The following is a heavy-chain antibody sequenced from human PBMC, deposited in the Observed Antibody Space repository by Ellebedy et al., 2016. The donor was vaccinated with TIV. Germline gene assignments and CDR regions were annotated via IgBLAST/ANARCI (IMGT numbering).Heavy chain of an antibody. Sequence: PGGSLRLSCAASGFTFSSFSMNWVRQAPGKGLESISYISSSSDTIYYADSLKGRFTVSRDNARKSLYLQMDSLRPEDTAVYYCARCSDAFDIWGQGTMVTVSS. CDR1: GFTFSSFS. CDR3: ARCSDAFDI. V-gene: IGHV3-48*04. CDR2: ISSSSDTI. J-gene: IGHJ3*02.